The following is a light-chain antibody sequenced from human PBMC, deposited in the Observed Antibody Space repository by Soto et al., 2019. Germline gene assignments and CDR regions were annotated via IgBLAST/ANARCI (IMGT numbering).Light chain of an antibody. CDR2: SND. V-gene: IGLV1-47*02. CDR1: SSDVGGYKF. CDR3: AAWDDSLSGVV. J-gene: IGLJ2*01. Sequence: QSALTQPASVSGSPGQSITISCTGTSSDVGGYKFVSWYQQHPGTAPKLLIFSNDQRPSGVPDRFSGSRSGTSASLAISGLRSEDEGDYYCAAWDDSLSGVVFGGGTKLTVL.